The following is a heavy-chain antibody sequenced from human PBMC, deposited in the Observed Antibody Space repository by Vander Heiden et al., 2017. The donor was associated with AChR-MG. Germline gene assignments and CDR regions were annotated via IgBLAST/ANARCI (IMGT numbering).Heavy chain of an antibody. V-gene: IGHV3-64D*06. CDR2: ITAKSDIT. D-gene: IGHD4-17*01. J-gene: IGHJ1*01. Sequence: EVQLVSSGGGLVQPGGSMRLSCVASGLTFGLFDIHWVRQTPGKSLDYVSAITAKSDITFFADSVKGRFHISRDNSKNTVDLQMTSLTTEDTALYYCVIQGPHLIDNLYRDHWGQGIRVTVSS. CDR1: GLTFGLFD. CDR3: VIQGPHLIDNLYRDH.